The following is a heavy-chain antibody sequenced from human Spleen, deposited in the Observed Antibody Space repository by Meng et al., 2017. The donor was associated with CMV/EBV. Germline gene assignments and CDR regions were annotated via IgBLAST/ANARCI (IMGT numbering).Heavy chain of an antibody. Sequence: GGSLRLSCAASGAASGFPFSNSAMHWVRQAPGKGLQSVALIWYDGSNEYYADSVQGRFSIYRVNSKNTLYLQMNSLRVEDTAVYYCAKGPTDFWSGYYIVSWGQGTLVTVSS. CDR2: IWYDGSNE. D-gene: IGHD3-3*01. CDR3: AKGPTDFWSGYYIVS. V-gene: IGHV3-33*06. J-gene: IGHJ5*02. CDR1: GFPFSNSA.